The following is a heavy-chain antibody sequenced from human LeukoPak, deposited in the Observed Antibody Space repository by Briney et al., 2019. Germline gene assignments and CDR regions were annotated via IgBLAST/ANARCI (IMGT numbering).Heavy chain of an antibody. V-gene: IGHV3-48*04. CDR2: ISSSSRTI. J-gene: IGHJ4*02. CDR3: TTDHRTIYGVVFPDY. D-gene: IGHD3-3*01. Sequence: GGSLRLSCAASGFTFSSYSMNWVRQAPGKGLEWVSYISSSSRTIYYADSVKGRFTISRDNAKNSLYLQMNSLKTEDTAVYYCTTDHRTIYGVVFPDYWGQGTLVTVSS. CDR1: GFTFSSYS.